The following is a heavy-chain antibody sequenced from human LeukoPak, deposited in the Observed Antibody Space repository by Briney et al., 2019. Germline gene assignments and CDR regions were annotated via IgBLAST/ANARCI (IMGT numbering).Heavy chain of an antibody. V-gene: IGHV4-59*08. CDR1: GGSISSYY. D-gene: IGHD2-15*01. J-gene: IGHJ4*02. Sequence: PSETLSLTCTASGGSISSYYWSWIRQPPGKGLEWIGYIYYSGSTDSNPSLKSRVTISVDTSKNQISLKLSSVTAADTAVYYCARTYCRGGSCHFDYWGQGTLVTVSS. CDR3: ARTYCRGGSCHFDY. CDR2: IYYSGST.